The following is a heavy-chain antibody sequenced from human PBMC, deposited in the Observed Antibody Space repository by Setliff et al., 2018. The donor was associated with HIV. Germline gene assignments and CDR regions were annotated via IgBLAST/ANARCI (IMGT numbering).Heavy chain of an antibody. CDR1: GGSITSYY. CDR3: ARQGGYNSPLMV. V-gene: IGHV4-59*08. J-gene: IGHJ4*02. D-gene: IGHD3-10*01. CDR2: IFESGTT. Sequence: SETLSLTCTVSGGSITSYYWNWIRQSPGKGLEWIGYIFESGTTKYNPSVTSRVTISVDASKNQFFLQLISVTAADTAVYYCARQGGYNSPLMVWGQGKLVTVS.